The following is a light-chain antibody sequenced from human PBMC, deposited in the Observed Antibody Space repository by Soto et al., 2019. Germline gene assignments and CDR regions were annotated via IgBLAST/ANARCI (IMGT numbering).Light chain of an antibody. CDR2: EVS. Sequence: QSVLTQPASVSGSPGQSITISCTGTSSDVRGYNYVSWYQQHPGKAPKLMIYEVSNRPSGVSNRFSGSKSDNTASLTISGLQAEDEADYYCSSYTSFSTYVFGTGTKVTVL. V-gene: IGLV2-14*01. CDR1: SSDVRGYNY. CDR3: SSYTSFSTYV. J-gene: IGLJ1*01.